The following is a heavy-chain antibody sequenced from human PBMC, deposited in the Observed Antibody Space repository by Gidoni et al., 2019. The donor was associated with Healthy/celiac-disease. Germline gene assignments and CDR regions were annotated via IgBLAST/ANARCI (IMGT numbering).Heavy chain of an antibody. CDR2: IKSKTDSRTT. D-gene: IGHD2-15*01. Sequence: EVQLVESGGGLVKPGGSLRLSCAASGLTFSNAWMSWVRQAPGKGLEWVGRIKSKTDSRTTDYAAPVRGRFTISRDDSKNTLYLQMNSLKTEDTAVFYCTTLLHCSGGSCYSDWGQGTLVTVSS. J-gene: IGHJ4*02. CDR3: TTLLHCSGGSCYSD. CDR1: GLTFSNAW. V-gene: IGHV3-15*01.